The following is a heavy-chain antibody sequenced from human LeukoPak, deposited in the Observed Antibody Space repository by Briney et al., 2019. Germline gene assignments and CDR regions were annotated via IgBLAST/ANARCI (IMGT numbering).Heavy chain of an antibody. D-gene: IGHD6-13*01. CDR1: GGSFSGYY. V-gene: IGHV4-34*01. Sequence: PSETLSLTCAVYGGSFSGYYWSWIRQPPGKGLEWIGEINHSGSTNYNPSLKSRVTISVDTSKNQFSLKLSSVTAADTAVYYCARLFRDLAAAWGQGTLVTVSP. J-gene: IGHJ4*02. CDR2: INHSGST. CDR3: ARLFRDLAAA.